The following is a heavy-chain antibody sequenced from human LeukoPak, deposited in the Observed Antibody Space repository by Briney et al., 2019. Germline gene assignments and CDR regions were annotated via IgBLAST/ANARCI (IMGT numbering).Heavy chain of an antibody. Sequence: GGSLRLSCATSGFTFSSYSMNWVRQAPGKALEWVPSISSSSLYKYYADSVRGRFTISRDNAKSSLYLQMNSLRAEDTAVYYCAKDLGGYYYGSGSYYTSFDYWGQGTLVTVSS. CDR1: GFTFSSYS. CDR2: ISSSSLYK. CDR3: AKDLGGYYYGSGSYYTSFDY. J-gene: IGHJ4*02. D-gene: IGHD3-10*01. V-gene: IGHV3-21*01.